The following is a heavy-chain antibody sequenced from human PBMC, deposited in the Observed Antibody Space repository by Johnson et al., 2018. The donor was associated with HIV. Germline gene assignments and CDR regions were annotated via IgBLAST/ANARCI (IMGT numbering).Heavy chain of an antibody. V-gene: IGHV3-30*18. CDR2: ISFDGTNK. CDR3: AKAPLSGYEDAFDI. D-gene: IGHD3-22*01. CDR1: GFTFRNYG. Sequence: QVQLVESGGAVVQPGRSLRLSCAASGFTFRNYGMHWVRQAPGKGLEWVAVISFDGTNKYYAESVKGLSTISRDNSNNTLYLQMNSLRPEDTGVYYCAKAPLSGYEDAFDIWGQGTMVTVSS. J-gene: IGHJ3*02.